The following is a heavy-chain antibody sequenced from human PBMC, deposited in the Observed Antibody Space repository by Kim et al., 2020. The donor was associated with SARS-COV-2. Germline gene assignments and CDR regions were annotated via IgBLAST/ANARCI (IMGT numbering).Heavy chain of an antibody. Sequence: GGSLRLSCAASGFTFSNYWMNWVRQAPGKGLEWVANIKQDGSETNYVDSVKGRFTISRDNAKNSLYLQMNSLRAEDIAVYYRTRLVRYTNYVDFWGQGTLVTLSS. V-gene: IGHV3-7*03. CDR1: GFTFSNYW. J-gene: IGHJ4*02. CDR2: IKQDGSET. CDR3: TRLVRYTNYVDF. D-gene: IGHD2-21*01.